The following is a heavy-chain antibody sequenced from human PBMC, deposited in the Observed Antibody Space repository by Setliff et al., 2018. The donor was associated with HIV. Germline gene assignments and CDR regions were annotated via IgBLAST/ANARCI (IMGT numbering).Heavy chain of an antibody. J-gene: IGHJ5*02. V-gene: IGHV1-69*13. CDR1: GGSFSSYG. CDR2: LIPLFGSA. Sequence: SVKVSCKVSGGSFSSYGFTLVRQAPGQGLEWMGGLIPLFGSANYPQKFQGRVTMTADESTRTVYMELSRLRFEDTAMYYCERGDSLLESIVWFERWGQGTLVTVSS. CDR3: ERGDSLLESIVWFER. D-gene: IGHD1-1*01.